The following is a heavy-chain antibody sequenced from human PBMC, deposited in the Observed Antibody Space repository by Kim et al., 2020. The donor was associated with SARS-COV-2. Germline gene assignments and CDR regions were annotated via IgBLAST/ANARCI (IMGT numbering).Heavy chain of an antibody. CDR3: ASSQPVGDYGYYYYGMDV. CDR1: GFTFSDYY. Sequence: GGSLRLSCAASGFTFSDYYMSWIRQAPGKGLEWVSYISSSSSYTNYADSVKGRFTISRDNAKNSLYLQMNSLRAEDTAVYYCASSQPVGDYGYYYYGMDVWGQGTTVTVSS. J-gene: IGHJ6*02. CDR2: ISSSSSYT. D-gene: IGHD4-17*01. V-gene: IGHV3-11*03.